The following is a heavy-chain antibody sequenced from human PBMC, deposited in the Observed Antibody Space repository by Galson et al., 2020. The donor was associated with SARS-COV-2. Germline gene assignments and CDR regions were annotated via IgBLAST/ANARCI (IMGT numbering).Heavy chain of an antibody. V-gene: IGHV4-61*01. CDR2: FSYSGST. J-gene: IGHJ5*02. D-gene: IGHD6-13*01. Sequence: ASETLSLTCTVSGGSVRSDSDYWSWIRQPPGKGLEWIGFFSYSGSTNYNSSLKSRVTISVDTSKNQFSLKLRSVTAADTAIYYCARDYTAAGNFDPWGQGTLVTVSS. CDR3: ARDYTAAGNFDP. CDR1: GGSVRSDSDY.